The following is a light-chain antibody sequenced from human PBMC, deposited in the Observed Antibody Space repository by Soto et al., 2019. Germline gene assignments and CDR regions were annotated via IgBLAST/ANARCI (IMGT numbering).Light chain of an antibody. CDR1: SSDVGGYNY. Sequence: QSALTQPASVSGSPGQSITISCTGTSSDVGGYNYVSWYQQHPGKAPKLMIYEVSNRPAGVSNRFSGSKSGNTASLTISGIQAEDEGDYYRSSYTSSGTRVFRGGTKLTVL. J-gene: IGLJ3*02. CDR2: EVS. V-gene: IGLV2-14*01. CDR3: SSYTSSGTRV.